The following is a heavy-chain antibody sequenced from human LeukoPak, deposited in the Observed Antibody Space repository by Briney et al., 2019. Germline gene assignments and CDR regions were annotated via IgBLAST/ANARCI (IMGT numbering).Heavy chain of an antibody. CDR1: EYSFTSYW. V-gene: IGHV5-51*01. CDR2: IYTGDSGT. J-gene: IGHJ3*02. D-gene: IGHD2-8*01. CDR3: ASLPFCSYGVCYNDAFDI. Sequence: GESLKISCKGSEYSFTSYWIAWVRQMPGKGLEWMGTIYTGDSGTTYSPSFQGQVTISVDKSLSTAYLQWSSLKASDTAMYFCASLPFCSYGVCYNDAFDIWGQGTMVTVSS.